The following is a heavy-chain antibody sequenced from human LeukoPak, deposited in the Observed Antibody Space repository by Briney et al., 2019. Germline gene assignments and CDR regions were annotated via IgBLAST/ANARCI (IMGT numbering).Heavy chain of an antibody. V-gene: IGHV3-9*01. Sequence: GRSLRLSCAASGFIFDDYAMHWVRQAPGKGLEWVSGISWNSGRIGYADSVKGRFTISRDNAKNSLYLQMNSLRAEDTAVYYCARAQSGFWSGYCFDYWGQGTLVTVSS. CDR2: ISWNSGRI. D-gene: IGHD3-3*01. CDR1: GFIFDDYA. J-gene: IGHJ4*02. CDR3: ARAQSGFWSGYCFDY.